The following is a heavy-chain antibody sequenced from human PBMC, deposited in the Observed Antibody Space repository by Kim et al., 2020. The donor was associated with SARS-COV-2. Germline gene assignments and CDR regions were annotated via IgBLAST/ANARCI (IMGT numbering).Heavy chain of an antibody. CDR2: ISYDGSNK. D-gene: IGHD6-13*01. CDR3: AKDRSSSWSTLYYYYYYG. CDR1: GFTFSSYG. J-gene: IGHJ6*01. Sequence: GGSLRLSCAASGFTFSSYGMHWVRQAPGKGLEWVAVISYDGSNKYYADSVKGRFTISRDNSKNTLYLQMNSLRAEDTAVYYCAKDRSSSWSTLYYYYYYG. V-gene: IGHV3-30*18.